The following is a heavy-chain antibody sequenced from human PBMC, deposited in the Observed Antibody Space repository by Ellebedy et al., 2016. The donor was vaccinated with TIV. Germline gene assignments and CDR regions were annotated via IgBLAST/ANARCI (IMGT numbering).Heavy chain of an antibody. Sequence: AASVKVSCKASGGTFSSSAISWARQAPGQGLEWMGGIIPIFGITNYAQSFQGRLTITADKSTTTAYMELRSLRSEDTAVYYCARDAYCGGDCFNAFDIWGQGTMVAVSS. D-gene: IGHD2-21*02. J-gene: IGHJ3*02. V-gene: IGHV1-69*10. CDR1: GGTFSSSA. CDR2: IIPIFGIT. CDR3: ARDAYCGGDCFNAFDI.